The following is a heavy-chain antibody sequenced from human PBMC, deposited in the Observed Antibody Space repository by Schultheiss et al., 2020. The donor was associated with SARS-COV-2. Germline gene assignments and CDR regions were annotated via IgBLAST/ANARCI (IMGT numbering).Heavy chain of an antibody. CDR3: ARDPDSSGYDWYFDL. D-gene: IGHD3-22*01. J-gene: IGHJ2*01. Sequence: SVKVSCKASGGTFSSYAISWVRQAPGQGLEWMGGIIPIFGTANYAQKFQGRVIMTEDTSPDTAYMELSSLRSDDTAVYYCARDPDSSGYDWYFDLWGRGTLVTVSS. CDR2: IIPIFGTA. CDR1: GGTFSSYA. V-gene: IGHV1-69*06.